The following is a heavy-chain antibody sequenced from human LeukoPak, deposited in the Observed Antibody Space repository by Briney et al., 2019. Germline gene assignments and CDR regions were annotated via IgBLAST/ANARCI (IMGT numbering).Heavy chain of an antibody. CDR1: GYTFTSYY. CDR2: INPSGGST. D-gene: IGHD2-2*01. V-gene: IGHV1-46*03. CDR3: ARVYCSSTSCLNWFDP. Sequence: GESLKVSCKASGYTFTSYYMHWVRQAPGQGLEWMGIINPSGGSTSYAQKFQGRVTMTRDTSTSTVYMELSSLRSEDTAVYYCARVYCSSTSCLNWFDPWGQGTLVTVSS. J-gene: IGHJ5*02.